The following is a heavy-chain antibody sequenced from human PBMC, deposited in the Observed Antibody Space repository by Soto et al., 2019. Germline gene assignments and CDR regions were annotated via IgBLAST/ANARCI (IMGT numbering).Heavy chain of an antibody. Sequence: EVQLVESGGGLVKPGGSLRLSCAASGFTFSNAWMHWVRQAPGKGLEWVGRIKSKTDGGTTDYAAPVKGRFTISRDDSKNTLYLQMNSLKTEDTAVYYCVLSGRGYYFDYWGQGTLVTVSS. V-gene: IGHV3-15*07. J-gene: IGHJ4*02. CDR2: IKSKTDGGTT. CDR1: GFTFSNAW. CDR3: VLSGRGYYFDY. D-gene: IGHD3-10*01.